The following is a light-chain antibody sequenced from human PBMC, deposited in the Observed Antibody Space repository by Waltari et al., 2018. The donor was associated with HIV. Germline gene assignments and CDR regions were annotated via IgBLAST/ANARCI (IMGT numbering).Light chain of an antibody. CDR1: QSVLYNSDNKNY. CDR3: THYHTSWT. V-gene: IGKV4-1*01. Sequence: VLTQSPDSLAGSLGERANINCKASQSVLYNSDNKNYVARYQQKPGQPPNLLISWAATRESGVPDRFSGSGSVTDFTLTISSLQAEDVSSYYCTHYHTSWTFGQGTKVEIK. J-gene: IGKJ1*01. CDR2: WAA.